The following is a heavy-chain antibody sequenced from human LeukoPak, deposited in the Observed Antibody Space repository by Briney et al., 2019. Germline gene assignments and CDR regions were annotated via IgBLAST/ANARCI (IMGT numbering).Heavy chain of an antibody. D-gene: IGHD1-1*01. CDR1: GFTFSDYY. J-gene: IGHJ3*02. CDR2: ISSSGSTI. Sequence: GGSLRLSCAVSGFTFSDYYMSWIRQAPGKGLEWVSYISSSGSTIYYADSVKGRFTISRDNAKNSLYLQMNSLRAEDTAVYYCARTNWNDRTPNIWGQGTVVTVSS. V-gene: IGHV3-11*04. CDR3: ARTNWNDRTPNI.